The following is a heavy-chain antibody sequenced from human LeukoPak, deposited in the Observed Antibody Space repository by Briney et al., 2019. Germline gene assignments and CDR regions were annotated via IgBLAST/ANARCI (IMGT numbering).Heavy chain of an antibody. CDR2: IRGSGGST. CDR3: AKDQWWFGELHAFDI. CDR1: GFTFSSYA. Sequence: GGSLRLSCAASGFTFSSYAMNRVRQAPGKGLEWVSTIRGSGGSTYYADSVKGRFTISRDNSKNTLSLQMNRPRAEDTAVYYCAKDQWWFGELHAFDIWGQGTMVTVSS. D-gene: IGHD3-10*01. V-gene: IGHV3-23*01. J-gene: IGHJ3*02.